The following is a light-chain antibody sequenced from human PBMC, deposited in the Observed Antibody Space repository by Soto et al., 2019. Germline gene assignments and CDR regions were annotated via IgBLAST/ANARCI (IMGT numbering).Light chain of an antibody. CDR2: QVS. CDR1: QSLIHSDGNTY. J-gene: IGKJ1*01. V-gene: IGKV2-30*02. Sequence: DVVMTQSPLSLPVTLGQPASISCRSSQSLIHSDGNTYLNWFQQRPGQSPRRLIYQVSDRDTGVPDKFSGCGSGTDFTLKISRVEAEDVGVYYCMQGTHWPWTFGRETEVQIK. CDR3: MQGTHWPWT.